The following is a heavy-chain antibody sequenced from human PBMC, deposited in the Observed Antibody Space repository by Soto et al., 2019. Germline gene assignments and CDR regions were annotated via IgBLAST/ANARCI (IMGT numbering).Heavy chain of an antibody. V-gene: IGHV4-31*03. J-gene: IGHJ3*02. CDR2: IYYSGST. Sequence: SETLSLTCTVSGGSIGSGGYYWSWIRQHPGKGLEWIGYIYYSGSTYYNPSLKSRVTISVDTSKNQFSLKLSSVTAADTAVYYCARFCGGDCYSDAFDIWGQGTMVTVSS. D-gene: IGHD2-21*02. CDR1: GGSIGSGGYY. CDR3: ARFCGGDCYSDAFDI.